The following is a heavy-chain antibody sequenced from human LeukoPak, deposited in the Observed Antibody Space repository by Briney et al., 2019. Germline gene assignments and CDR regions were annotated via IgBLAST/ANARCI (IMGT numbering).Heavy chain of an antibody. CDR1: GASIRHYY. D-gene: IGHD1-20*01. V-gene: IGHV4-59*01. Sequence: KPSETLSLTCTVSGASIRHYYWSWIRQPPGKGLEWIGNLYHSGSPNYNPSLKSRVIISIDTAKNQFSLRLRSVTAADTAVYYCATLTGTTYPYYFDFWGQATLVTVSS. CDR2: LYHSGSP. J-gene: IGHJ4*02. CDR3: ATLTGTTYPYYFDF.